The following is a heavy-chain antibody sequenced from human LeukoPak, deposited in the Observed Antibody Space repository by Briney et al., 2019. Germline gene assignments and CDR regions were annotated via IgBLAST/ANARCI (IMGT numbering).Heavy chain of an antibody. CDR3: ARGLGNYDSSGYYYWRGAFDI. Sequence: SVKVSCKASGGTFSSYAISWVRQAPGQGLEWMGGIIPIFGTANYAQKFQGRVTITTDESTSTAYMELSSLRSEDTAVYYCARGLGNYDSSGYYYWRGAFDIWGQGTVVTVSS. J-gene: IGHJ3*02. D-gene: IGHD3-22*01. CDR2: IIPIFGTA. CDR1: GGTFSSYA. V-gene: IGHV1-69*05.